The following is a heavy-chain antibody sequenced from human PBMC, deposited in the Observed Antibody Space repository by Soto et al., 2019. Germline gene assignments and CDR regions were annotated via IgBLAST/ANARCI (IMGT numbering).Heavy chain of an antibody. Sequence: PGGSLRLSCAASGLTFSSYAMHWVRQAPGKGLEWVAVISYDGSNKYYADSVKGRFTISRDNSKNTLYLQMNSLRAEDTAVYYCEREFLNSSGWTYFDYWGQGTLVTVS. CDR2: ISYDGSNK. CDR1: GLTFSSYA. CDR3: EREFLNSSGWTYFDY. V-gene: IGHV3-30-3*01. D-gene: IGHD6-19*01. J-gene: IGHJ4*02.